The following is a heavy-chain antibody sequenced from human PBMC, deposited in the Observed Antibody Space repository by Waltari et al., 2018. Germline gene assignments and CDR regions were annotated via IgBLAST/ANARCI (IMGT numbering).Heavy chain of an antibody. CDR1: GYSISSGYY. CDR2: IYHSGST. J-gene: IGHJ4*02. Sequence: QVQLQESGPGLVKPSKTLSLTCAVSGYSISSGYYWGWIRQPPGKGLEWIGSIYHSGSTYYNPSLKSRVTISVDTSKNQFSLKLSSVTAADTAVYYCASSSSWYEDWGQGTLVTVSS. D-gene: IGHD6-13*01. CDR3: ASSSSWYED. V-gene: IGHV4-38-2*01.